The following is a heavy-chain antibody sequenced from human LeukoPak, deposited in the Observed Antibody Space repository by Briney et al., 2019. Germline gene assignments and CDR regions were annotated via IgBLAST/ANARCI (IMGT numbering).Heavy chain of an antibody. CDR2: ISYDGSNK. V-gene: IGHV3-30-3*01. CDR1: GFTFSSYA. J-gene: IGHJ4*02. Sequence: GGSLRLSCAAFGFTFSSYAMHWVRQAPGKGLEWVAVISYDGSNKYYADSVKGRFTISRDNSKNTLYLQMNSLRAEDTAVYYCARDRRRDFDYWGQGTLVTVSS. CDR3: ARDRRRDFDY.